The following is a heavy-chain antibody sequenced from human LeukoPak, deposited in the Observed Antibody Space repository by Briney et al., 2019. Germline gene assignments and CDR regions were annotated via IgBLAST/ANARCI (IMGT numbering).Heavy chain of an antibody. CDR1: GFTVSNNF. Sequence: PGGSLRLSCAASGFTVSNNFMSWVRQPPGKGLVWVSRIYVDGRTTDYADSVKGRFTISRDNAKNTVYLEMNSLSVEDTATYYCIRDFRSADLWGQGTLVTVTS. CDR2: IYVDGRTT. CDR3: IRDFRSADL. V-gene: IGHV3-74*01. J-gene: IGHJ5*02.